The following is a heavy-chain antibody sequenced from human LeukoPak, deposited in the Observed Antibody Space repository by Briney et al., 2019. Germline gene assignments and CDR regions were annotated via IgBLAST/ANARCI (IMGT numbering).Heavy chain of an antibody. D-gene: IGHD2-2*01. CDR2: IYYSGGT. J-gene: IGHJ6*02. Sequence: SQTLSLTCTVSGGSISSGGYYWSWIRQHPGKGLEWIGYIYYSGGTYYNPSLKSRVTISVDTSKNQFSLKLSSVTAADTAVYYCAREPPIVVVPAANKGYYYGMDVWGQGTTVTVSS. CDR1: GGSISSGGYY. CDR3: AREPPIVVVPAANKGYYYGMDV. V-gene: IGHV4-31*03.